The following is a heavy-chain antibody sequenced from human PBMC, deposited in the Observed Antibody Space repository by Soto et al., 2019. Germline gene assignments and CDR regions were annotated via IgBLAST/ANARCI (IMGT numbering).Heavy chain of an antibody. CDR1: GYTFTSYG. Sequence: GASVKVSCKASGYTFTSYGISWVRQAPGQGLEWMGWISAYNGNTNYAQKLQGRVTMTTDTSTSTAYMELRSLRSDDTAVYYCARDEHDYVWGSNPYYYYYGMDVWGQGTTVTVSS. CDR2: ISAYNGNT. CDR3: ARDEHDYVWGSNPYYYYYGMDV. D-gene: IGHD3-16*01. J-gene: IGHJ6*02. V-gene: IGHV1-18*01.